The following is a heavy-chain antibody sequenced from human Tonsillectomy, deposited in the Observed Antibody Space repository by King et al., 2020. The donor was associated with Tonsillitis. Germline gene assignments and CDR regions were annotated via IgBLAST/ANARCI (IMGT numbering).Heavy chain of an antibody. D-gene: IGHD2-15*01. CDR2: IRGSCGST. CDR3: AKDRLAANDY. CDR1: GSTFRSYA. Sequence: VQLVESGGGFVQPGGSLKLSCAASGSTFRSYAMSWVRQAPGKGLEWGSAIRGSCGSTYYGDSVMGRFTISRDNSKNTLYLQMNSLRAEDTAVYYCAKDRLAANDYWGQGTLVTVSS. V-gene: IGHV3-23*04. J-gene: IGHJ4*02.